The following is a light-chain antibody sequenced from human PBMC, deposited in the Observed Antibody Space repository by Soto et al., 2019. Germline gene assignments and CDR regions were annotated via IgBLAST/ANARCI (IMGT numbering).Light chain of an antibody. V-gene: IGLV1-47*01. CDR1: SSNIGSNY. Sequence: QSVLSHPPSASGTPGQRLTISCSGSSSNIGSNYVYWYQQLPVTDPKLLIYRNNQRPSGVPDRFSGSKSGTSAALAISGLRSEDEADYYCAAWDDSLLFGGGTKLTVL. J-gene: IGLJ2*01. CDR2: RNN. CDR3: AAWDDSLL.